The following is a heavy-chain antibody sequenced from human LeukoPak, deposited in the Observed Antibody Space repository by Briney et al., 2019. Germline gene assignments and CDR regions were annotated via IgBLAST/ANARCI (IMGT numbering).Heavy chain of an antibody. J-gene: IGHJ2*01. V-gene: IGHV3-30*02. Sequence: GGSLRLSCAASGFTFSSYGIHWVRQAPGKGLEGVAFIRYAGSNKYYADSVKGRFTISRDNSKNTLYLQMNSLRAEDTAVYYCAKEGDYYDSSGYYHWYFDLWGRGTLVTVSS. CDR3: AKEGDYYDSSGYYHWYFDL. CDR1: GFTFSSYG. D-gene: IGHD3-22*01. CDR2: IRYAGSNK.